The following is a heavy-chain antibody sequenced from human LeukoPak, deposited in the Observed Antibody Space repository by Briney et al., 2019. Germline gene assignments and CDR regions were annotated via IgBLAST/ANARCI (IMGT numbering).Heavy chain of an antibody. CDR3: AKAGNYDYVWGSYRSDLLPYFGY. CDR2: IWYDGSNK. Sequence: GGSLRLSCAASGFTFSSYGMHWVRQALGKGLEWVAVIWYDGSNKYYADSVKGRFTISRDNSKNTLYLQMNSLRAEDTAVYYCAKAGNYDYVWGSYRSDLLPYFGYWGQGTLVTVSS. D-gene: IGHD3-16*02. J-gene: IGHJ4*02. V-gene: IGHV3-33*06. CDR1: GFTFSSYG.